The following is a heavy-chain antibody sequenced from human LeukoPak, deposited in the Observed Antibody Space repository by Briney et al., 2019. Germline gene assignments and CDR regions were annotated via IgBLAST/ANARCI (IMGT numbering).Heavy chain of an antibody. Sequence: GGSLRLSCSASGFTFSSYAMHWVRQAPGKGLEYVSAITSNGDRTYYAGSVKGRFTISRDNSKNTLYLQMSSLRAEDTAVYYCVKRDGSGSYYNYDYWGQGTLVTVSS. CDR1: GFTFSSYA. CDR3: VKRDGSGSYYNYDY. V-gene: IGHV3-64D*09. J-gene: IGHJ4*02. CDR2: ITSNGDRT. D-gene: IGHD3-10*01.